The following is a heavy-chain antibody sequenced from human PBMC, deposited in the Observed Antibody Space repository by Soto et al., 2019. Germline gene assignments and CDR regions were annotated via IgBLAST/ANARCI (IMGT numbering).Heavy chain of an antibody. CDR2: IFSNDEK. Sequence: SGPTLGNPTESLTLTCTVSGFSLSNARMGVSWIRQPPGKALEWLAHIFSNDEKSYSTSLKSRLTISKDTSKSQVVLTMTNMDPVDTATYYCARMPSRGPCDYWGQGTLVTVSS. CDR3: ARMPSRGPCDY. CDR1: GFSLSNARMG. D-gene: IGHD6-19*01. J-gene: IGHJ4*02. V-gene: IGHV2-26*01.